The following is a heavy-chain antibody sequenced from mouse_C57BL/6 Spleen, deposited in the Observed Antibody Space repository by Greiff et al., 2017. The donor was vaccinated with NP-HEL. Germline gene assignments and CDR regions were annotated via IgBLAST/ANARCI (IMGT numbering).Heavy chain of an antibody. CDR2: ISSGSSTI. CDR1: GFTFSDYG. CDR3: AKEDYYAMDY. J-gene: IGHJ4*01. Sequence: EVQLVESGGGLVKPGGSLKLSCAASGFTFSDYGMHWVRQAPEKGLEWVAYISSGSSTIYYADTVKGRFTISRDNAKNTLFLQMTSLRSEDTAMYYCAKEDYYAMDYWGQGTSVTVSS. V-gene: IGHV5-17*01.